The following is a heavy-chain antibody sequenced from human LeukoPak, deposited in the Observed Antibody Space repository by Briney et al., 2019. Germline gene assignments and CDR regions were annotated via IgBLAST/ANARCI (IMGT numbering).Heavy chain of an antibody. V-gene: IGHV4-59*12. CDR1: GGSISSYY. CDR2: IYYSGST. CDR3: ARGTRAAYSSGWYGPTVWGYMDV. J-gene: IGHJ6*03. Sequence: SETLSLTCTVSGGSISSYYWSWIRQPPGKGLEWIGSIYYSGSTYYNPSLKSRVTISVDTSKNQFSLKLSSVTAADTAVYYCARGTRAAYSSGWYGPTVWGYMDVWGKGTTVTVSS. D-gene: IGHD6-19*01.